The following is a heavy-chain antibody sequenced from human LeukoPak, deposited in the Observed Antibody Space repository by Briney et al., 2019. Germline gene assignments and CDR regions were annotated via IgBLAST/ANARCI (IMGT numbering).Heavy chain of an antibody. Sequence: ASVKVSCKASGYTFTSYGISWVRQAPGQGLEWMGWISAYNGNTNYAQKLQGRVTITRNTSISTAYMELSSLRSEDTAVYYCAREAGGHDSSGYYSSDPAFDIWGQGTMVTVSS. CDR2: ISAYNGNT. D-gene: IGHD3-22*01. V-gene: IGHV1-18*01. CDR1: GYTFTSYG. J-gene: IGHJ3*02. CDR3: AREAGGHDSSGYYSSDPAFDI.